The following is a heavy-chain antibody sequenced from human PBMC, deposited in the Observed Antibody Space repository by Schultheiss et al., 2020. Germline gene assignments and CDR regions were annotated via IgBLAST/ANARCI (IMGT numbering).Heavy chain of an antibody. J-gene: IGHJ4*02. CDR3: ARVLGDTAFCSD. CDR2: IGSAGDT. V-gene: IGHV3-13*01. D-gene: IGHD5-18*01. CDR1: GFTFSSYS. Sequence: GESLKISCAASGFTFSSYSMNWVRQAPGKGLEWVSTIGSAGDTYYPGSVKGRFTISRENAKNSLYLQMNSLRAEDTAVYYCARVLGDTAFCSDWGQGTLVTVSS.